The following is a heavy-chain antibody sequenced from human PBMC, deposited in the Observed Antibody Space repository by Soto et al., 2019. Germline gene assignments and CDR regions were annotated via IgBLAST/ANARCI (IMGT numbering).Heavy chain of an antibody. J-gene: IGHJ6*02. D-gene: IGHD6-6*01. Sequence: SETLSLTCTVSGVSVSDYYWSWFRQHPGKGLELIGYISYSGSTNYSPSLQSRVTISVDTSKNQLSLKVSSVTAADTAVYYCARDGGSGTSSSSGTAYGMDVWGQGTTVT. CDR2: ISYSGST. V-gene: IGHV4-59*02. CDR1: GVSVSDYY. CDR3: ARDGGSGTSSSSGTAYGMDV.